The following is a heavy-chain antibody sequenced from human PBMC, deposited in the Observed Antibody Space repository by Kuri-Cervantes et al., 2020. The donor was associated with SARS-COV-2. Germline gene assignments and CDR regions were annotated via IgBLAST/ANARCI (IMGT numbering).Heavy chain of an antibody. CDR3: ARSPYDPSRGVFDI. Sequence: SETLSLTCTVSGASIKSYFWNWIRQPPGKGLEWIGYIYYSGSTNYNPSLKSRVTISVDASKNQFSLKLSSVTAADTAVYYCARSPYDPSRGVFDIWGQGTMVTVSS. V-gene: IGHV4-59*08. D-gene: IGHD1-1*01. CDR2: IYYSGST. J-gene: IGHJ3*02. CDR1: GASIKSYF.